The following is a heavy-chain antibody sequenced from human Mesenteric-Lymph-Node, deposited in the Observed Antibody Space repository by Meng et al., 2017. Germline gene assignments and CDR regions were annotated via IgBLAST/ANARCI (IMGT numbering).Heavy chain of an antibody. V-gene: IGHV4-59*12. CDR2: IYYSGST. Sequence: SETLSLTCTVSGDSITNYYWTWIRQPPGKGREGIGHIYYSGSTNYNPSLQSRVTISLDTSKIQFSLKLTSVTAADTAVYYCARVVDYGGNSGVFDYWGQGTLVTVSS. J-gene: IGHJ4*02. CDR1: GDSITNYY. CDR3: ARVVDYGGNSGVFDY. D-gene: IGHD4-23*01.